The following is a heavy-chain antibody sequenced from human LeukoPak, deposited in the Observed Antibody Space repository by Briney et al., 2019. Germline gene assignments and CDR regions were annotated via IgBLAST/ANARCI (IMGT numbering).Heavy chain of an antibody. CDR2: IYYSGST. J-gene: IGHJ3*02. CDR1: GFTVSSGSYY. D-gene: IGHD3-3*01. CDR3: ARVASGYDVFDI. Sequence: RASGTLCLSCTASGFTVSSGSYYWSWIGPPPGKGREWIGYIYYSGSTNYNPSLKSRVTISVDTSKNQFSLKLSSVTAADTAVFYCARVASGYDVFDIWGQGTMVTVSS. V-gene: IGHV4-61*01.